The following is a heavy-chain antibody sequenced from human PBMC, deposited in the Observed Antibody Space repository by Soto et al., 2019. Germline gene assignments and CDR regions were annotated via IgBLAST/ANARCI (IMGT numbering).Heavy chain of an antibody. Sequence: GGSLRLSCAASGFTFSSYWMHWVRQAPGKGLVWVSRINSDGSSTSYADSVKGRFTTSRDNAKNTLYLQMNSLRAEDTAVYYCARGVNYYDSSGYFSVIDYWGQGTLVTVSS. CDR1: GFTFSSYW. V-gene: IGHV3-74*01. D-gene: IGHD3-22*01. CDR2: INSDGSST. J-gene: IGHJ4*02. CDR3: ARGVNYYDSSGYFSVIDY.